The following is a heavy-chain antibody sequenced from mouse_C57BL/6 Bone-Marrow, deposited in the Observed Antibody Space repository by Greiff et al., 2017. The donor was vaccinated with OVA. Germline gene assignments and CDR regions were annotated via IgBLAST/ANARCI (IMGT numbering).Heavy chain of an antibody. CDR3: ARFYYGTDYAMDY. J-gene: IGHJ4*01. D-gene: IGHD1-1*01. CDR2: IYPGSGST. Sequence: QVQLKESGAELVKPGASVKMSCKASGYTFTSYWITWVKQRPGQGLEWIGDIYPGSGSTNYNEKFKSKATLTVDTSSSTAYMQLSSLTSEDSAVYYCARFYYGTDYAMDYWGQGTSVTVSS. CDR1: GYTFTSYW. V-gene: IGHV1-55*01.